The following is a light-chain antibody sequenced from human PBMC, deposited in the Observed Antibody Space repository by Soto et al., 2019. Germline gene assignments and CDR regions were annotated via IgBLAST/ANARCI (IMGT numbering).Light chain of an antibody. CDR2: SAS. J-gene: IGKJ5*01. CDR3: QKYNSALT. V-gene: IGKV1-27*01. CDR1: QDISNY. Sequence: DIQMTQSPSSLSASVGDRITITCRASQDISNYLAWYQQKPGKVPKLLIYSASTLQSGVPSRFSGSGSGTDFTLTISGLQPEDVATYFCQKYNSALTFGQGTRLEIK.